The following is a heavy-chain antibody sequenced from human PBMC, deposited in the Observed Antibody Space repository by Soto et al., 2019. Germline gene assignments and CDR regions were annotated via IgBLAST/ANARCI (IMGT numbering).Heavy chain of an antibody. V-gene: IGHV1-69*13. D-gene: IGHD6-19*01. J-gene: IGHJ2*01. Sequence: ASVKVSCKASGGTFSSYAISWVRQAPGQGLEWMGGIIPNFGKANYAQKLQGRVTITADASTSTAYMELRSLRSDDTAVYYCARRAVAGHWYFDLWGRGTLVTVSS. CDR2: IIPNFGKA. CDR1: GGTFSSYA. CDR3: ARRAVAGHWYFDL.